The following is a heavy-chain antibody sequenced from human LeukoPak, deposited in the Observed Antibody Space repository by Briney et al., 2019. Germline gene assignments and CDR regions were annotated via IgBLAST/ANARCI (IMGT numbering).Heavy chain of an antibody. CDR2: FFYSGST. V-gene: IGHV4-59*04. D-gene: IGHD2-2*01. Sequence: GSLRLSCAASGFTFSDYYMSWIRQAPGKGLEWVGSFFYSGSTYYNPSLKSRLTMSVDTSNNQFSLKLMSVTAADTAVYYCASGTSTYYELYFWGQGTLVTVSS. J-gene: IGHJ4*02. CDR1: GFTFSDYY. CDR3: ASGTSTYYELYF.